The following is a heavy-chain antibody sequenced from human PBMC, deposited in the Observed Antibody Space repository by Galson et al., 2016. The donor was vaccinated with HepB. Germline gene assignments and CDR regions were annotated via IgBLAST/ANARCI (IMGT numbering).Heavy chain of an antibody. V-gene: IGHV3-23*01. J-gene: IGHJ3*02. D-gene: IGHD2-15*01. Sequence: SLRLSCAASGFTFSSFAMNWVRQAPGKGLQWVSAVSGSGDSTYYDGSVKGRFTISRDNSKKTLFLQMNSLRADDTAAYFCAKGLGVEAGDGFDMWGQGTMVTVSS. CDR1: GFTFSSFA. CDR3: AKGLGVEAGDGFDM. CDR2: VSGSGDST.